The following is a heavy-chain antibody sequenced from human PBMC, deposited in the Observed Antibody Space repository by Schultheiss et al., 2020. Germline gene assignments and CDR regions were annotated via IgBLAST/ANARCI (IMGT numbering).Heavy chain of an antibody. CDR1: GGSISSSSYY. CDR2: IYHSGST. J-gene: IGHJ5*02. CDR3: ARDRSSYYDFWSGYLGFDP. D-gene: IGHD3-3*01. Sequence: SETLSLTCTVSGGSISSSSYYWSWIRQPPGKGLEWIGEIYHSGSTNYNPSLKSRVTISVDTSKNQFSLKLSSVTAADTAVYYCARDRSSYYDFWSGYLGFDPWGQGTLVTVSS. V-gene: IGHV4-39*07.